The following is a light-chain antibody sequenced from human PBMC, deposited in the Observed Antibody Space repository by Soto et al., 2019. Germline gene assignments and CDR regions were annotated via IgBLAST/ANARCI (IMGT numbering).Light chain of an antibody. CDR2: RNN. CDR1: SSNIGSNY. J-gene: IGLJ1*01. V-gene: IGLV1-47*01. Sequence: QSVLTQPPSASGTPGQRVTISCSGSSSNIGSNYVYWYRQPPGTAPKLLIYRNNQRPSGVPDRFSGSKSGTSASLAISGLRSEDEADYYCAAWDDSLSGRVFGTGTKVTVL. CDR3: AAWDDSLSGRV.